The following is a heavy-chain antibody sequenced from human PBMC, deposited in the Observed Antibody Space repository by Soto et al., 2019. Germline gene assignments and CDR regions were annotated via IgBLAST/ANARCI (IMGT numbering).Heavy chain of an antibody. CDR3: AKPRITIFGVVPVPDDY. Sequence: PGGSLRLSCSASGFTLSGRSMHWVRQAPGKGLEYVSGVSPDGNNEYYTDSVKGRFTISRDNSKNTLHLQMNSLRAEDTAVYYCAKPRITIFGVVPVPDDYWGQGTLVTVSS. D-gene: IGHD3-3*01. CDR1: GFTLSGRS. CDR2: VSPDGNNE. J-gene: IGHJ4*02. V-gene: IGHV3-64*04.